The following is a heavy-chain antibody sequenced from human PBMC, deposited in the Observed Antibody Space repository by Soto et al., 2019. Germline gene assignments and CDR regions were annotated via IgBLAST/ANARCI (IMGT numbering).Heavy chain of an antibody. V-gene: IGHV3-33*01. CDR2: IWYDGSNK. CDR1: GFTFSSYG. Sequence: QVQLVESGGGVVQPGRSLRLSCAASGFTFSSYGMHWVRQAPGKGLEWVAVIWYDGSNKYYADSVKGRFTISRDNSKNTLYLQMNSLRAEDTAVYYCARGPNYGDYVGYYYYGMDVWGQGTTVTVSS. CDR3: ARGPNYGDYVGYYYYGMDV. D-gene: IGHD4-17*01. J-gene: IGHJ6*02.